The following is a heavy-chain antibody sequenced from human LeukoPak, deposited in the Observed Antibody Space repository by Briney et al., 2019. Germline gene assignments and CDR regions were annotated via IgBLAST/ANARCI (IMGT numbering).Heavy chain of an antibody. J-gene: IGHJ4*02. CDR1: GFTFSSYA. Sequence: GGSLRLSCAASGFTFSSYAMSWVRQAPGKGLEWVGRIESKTDGGTTDYAAPVKGRFTTSRDDSTNTLYLQMNSLKSEDTAVYYCTTYGSGRKFDYWGQGILVTVSS. V-gene: IGHV3-15*04. D-gene: IGHD3-10*01. CDR2: IESKTDGGTT. CDR3: TTYGSGRKFDY.